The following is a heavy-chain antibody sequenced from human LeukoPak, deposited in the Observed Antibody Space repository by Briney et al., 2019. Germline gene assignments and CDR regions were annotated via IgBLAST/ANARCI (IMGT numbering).Heavy chain of an antibody. J-gene: IGHJ4*02. CDR1: GHTFTGYY. CDR2: MNPNVGGA. CDR3: ARGVYGESLES. Sequence: ASVKVSCKASGHTFTGYYVYWVRQAPGQGLEWMGWMNPNVGGANFPQKFQGRVTVTSDPAISAAYMELRRLRSDDTAVYYCARGVYGESLESWGQGTLVTVSS. V-gene: IGHV1-2*02. D-gene: IGHD3-10*02.